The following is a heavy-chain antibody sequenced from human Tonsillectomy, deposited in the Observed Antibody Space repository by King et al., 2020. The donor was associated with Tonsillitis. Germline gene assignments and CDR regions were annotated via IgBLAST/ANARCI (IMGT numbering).Heavy chain of an antibody. CDR3: ANPGGY. Sequence: VQLVESGGGVVQPGRSLRLSCAASGFTFSSYGMHWFRQAPGKGLERVAVISYDGSNKYYADSVKGRFTISRDNSKNTLYLQMTSLGAEDTAVYYCANPGGYWGQGTLVTVSS. V-gene: IGHV3-30*18. D-gene: IGHD3-10*01. CDR1: GFTFSSYG. CDR2: ISYDGSNK. J-gene: IGHJ4*02.